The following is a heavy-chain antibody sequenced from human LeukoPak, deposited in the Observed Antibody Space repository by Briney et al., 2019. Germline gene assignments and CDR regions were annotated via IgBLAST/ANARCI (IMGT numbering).Heavy chain of an antibody. CDR2: INPSGGST. V-gene: IGHV1-46*03. D-gene: IGHD3-3*01. Sequence: VSVKVSCKASGYTFTSYYMHWVRQAPGQGLEWMGIINPSGGSTSYAQKFQGRVTMTRDTSTSTVYMELSSLSSEDTAVYYCARLTIFGAGDFDYWGQGTLVTVSS. CDR3: ARLTIFGAGDFDY. CDR1: GYTFTSYY. J-gene: IGHJ4*02.